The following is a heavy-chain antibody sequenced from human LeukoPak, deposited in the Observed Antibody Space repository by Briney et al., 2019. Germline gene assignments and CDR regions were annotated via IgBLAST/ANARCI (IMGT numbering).Heavy chain of an antibody. CDR1: GGTFSSYA. Sequence: SVKVSCKASGGTFSSYAISWVRQAPGQGPEWMGRIIPIFGTANYAQKFQGRVTITTDESTSTAYMELSSLRSEDTAVYYCARLSCSSTSCGYYFDYWGQGTLVTVSS. CDR3: ARLSCSSTSCGYYFDY. J-gene: IGHJ4*02. V-gene: IGHV1-69*05. D-gene: IGHD2-2*01. CDR2: IIPIFGTA.